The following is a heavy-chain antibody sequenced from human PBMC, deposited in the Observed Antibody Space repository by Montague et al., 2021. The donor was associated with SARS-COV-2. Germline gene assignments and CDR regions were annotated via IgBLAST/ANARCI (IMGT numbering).Heavy chain of an antibody. V-gene: IGHV4-34*01. D-gene: IGHD6-13*01. CDR3: ERGRYSSSWYGLRNWFDP. J-gene: IGHJ5*02. Sequence: SETLSLTCAVYGGSFSGYYWSWIRQPPGKGLEWIGEINHSGSTNYNPSLKSRVTISVDTSKNQFSLKLSSVTAADTAVYSCERGRYSSSWYGLRNWFDPWGQGTLVTVSS. CDR1: GGSFSGYY. CDR2: INHSGST.